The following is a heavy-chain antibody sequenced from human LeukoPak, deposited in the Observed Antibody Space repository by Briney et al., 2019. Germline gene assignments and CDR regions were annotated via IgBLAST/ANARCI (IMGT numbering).Heavy chain of an antibody. D-gene: IGHD3-16*02. CDR3: ARKKNYDYVSGSFRYSGGFDY. CDR2: INHSGST. J-gene: IGHJ4*02. CDR1: GGSFSGYY. V-gene: IGHV4-34*01. Sequence: SETLSLTCAVYGGSFSGYYWSWIRQPPGKGLEWIGEINHSGSTNYNPSLKSRVTISVDTSKNQFSLKLSSVTAADTAVYYCARKKNYDYVSGSFRYSGGFDYWGRGTLVTVSS.